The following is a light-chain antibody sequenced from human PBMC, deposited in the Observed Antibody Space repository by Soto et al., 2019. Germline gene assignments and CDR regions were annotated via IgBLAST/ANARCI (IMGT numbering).Light chain of an antibody. V-gene: IGKV4-1*01. CDR2: WAS. CDR3: QQYYTNSWS. Sequence: DIVMTQSPDSLAVSLGERATINCKSSQSVLYSPNNKNYLAWYPHKPGQPPKMLIYWASIRESGVPDRFSGSGSGTDFTLTISSLQSEDVAVYYCQQYYTNSWSFGQGTKVDIK. CDR1: QSVLYSPNNKNY. J-gene: IGKJ1*01.